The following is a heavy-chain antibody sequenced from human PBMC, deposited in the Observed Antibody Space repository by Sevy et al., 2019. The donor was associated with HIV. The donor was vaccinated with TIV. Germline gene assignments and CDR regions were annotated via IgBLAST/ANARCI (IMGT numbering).Heavy chain of an antibody. D-gene: IGHD4-17*01. V-gene: IGHV4-4*02. Sequence: SETLSLTCAVSGGSISSSNWWSWVRQPPGKGLEWIGEIYHSGSTNYNPSLKSRVTISVDKSKNQFSLKLSSATAADTAVYYCARKAYHDYGDYYFDYWGQGTLVTVSS. J-gene: IGHJ4*02. CDR3: ARKAYHDYGDYYFDY. CDR1: GGSISSSNW. CDR2: IYHSGST.